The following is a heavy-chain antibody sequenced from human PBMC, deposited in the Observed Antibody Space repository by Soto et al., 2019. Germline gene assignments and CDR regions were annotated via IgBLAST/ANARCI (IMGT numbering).Heavy chain of an antibody. Sequence: GGSLRLSCAASGFTFSSYSMNWVRQAPGKGLEWVPSISSSSSYIYYADSVKGRFTISRDNAKNSLYLQMNSLRAEDTAVYYCARAGLELRYYYYGMDVWGQGTTVTVSS. D-gene: IGHD1-7*01. J-gene: IGHJ6*02. V-gene: IGHV3-21*01. CDR1: GFTFSSYS. CDR3: ARAGLELRYYYYGMDV. CDR2: ISSSSSYI.